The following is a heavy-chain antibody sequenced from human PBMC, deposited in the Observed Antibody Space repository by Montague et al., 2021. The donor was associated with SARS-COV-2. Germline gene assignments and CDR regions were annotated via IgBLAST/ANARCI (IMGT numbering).Heavy chain of an antibody. CDR3: VRYSGWFYFDF. D-gene: IGHD6-19*01. J-gene: IGHJ4*02. CDR2: SHHRFKRYS. CDR1: GDSVASNSVA. V-gene: IGHV6-1*01. Sequence: CAISGDSVASNSVAWRWNRQSPSSGFEWLGRSHHRFKRYSDYAPXVRGRLAVNPNASKNEFSLELNYVTPEDTAVYYCVRYSGWFYFDFWGREPWSPSP.